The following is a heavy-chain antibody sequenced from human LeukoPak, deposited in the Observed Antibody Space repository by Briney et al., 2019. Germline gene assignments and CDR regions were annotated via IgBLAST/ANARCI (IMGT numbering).Heavy chain of an antibody. CDR1: GGSISSYY. CDR3: ARESAYDSSLDY. CDR2: LSSSGTT. D-gene: IGHD5-12*01. J-gene: IGHJ4*02. Sequence: SETLSLTCTVSGGSISSYYWNWIRQPAGKGLEWIGHLSSSGTTNYSPSLKSRVTISVDKSKNHFSLKLSSVTAADTAVYYCARESAYDSSLDYWGQGTLVTVSS. V-gene: IGHV4-4*07.